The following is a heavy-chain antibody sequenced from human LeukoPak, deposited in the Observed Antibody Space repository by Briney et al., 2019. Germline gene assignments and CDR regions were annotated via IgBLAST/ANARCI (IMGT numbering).Heavy chain of an antibody. D-gene: IGHD6-6*01. CDR1: SFTSYW. Sequence: SFTSYWIGWVRQMPGKGLEWIGNIFYSGSTYYSPSLKSRVTISLDTSRNQFSLKLSSVTAADTAVYYCARGGSSPYYYYYYYMDVWGKGTTVTVSS. V-gene: IGHV4-39*07. CDR3: ARGGSSPYYYYYYYMDV. CDR2: IFYSGST. J-gene: IGHJ6*03.